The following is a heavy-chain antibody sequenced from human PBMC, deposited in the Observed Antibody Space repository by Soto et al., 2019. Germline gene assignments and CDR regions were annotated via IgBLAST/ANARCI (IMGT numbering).Heavy chain of an antibody. CDR2: IWNDGKNK. V-gene: IGHV3-33*01. J-gene: IGHJ3*02. Sequence: GGSLRLSCAASGFTFSSYGMHWVRQAPGKGLEWVAVIWNDGKNKYYADSVKGRFTISRDNSKSTLDLQMNSLRVEDTAVYYCARDKGANAPIDMWGQGTTVTVSS. CDR3: ARDKGANAPIDM. CDR1: GFTFSSYG.